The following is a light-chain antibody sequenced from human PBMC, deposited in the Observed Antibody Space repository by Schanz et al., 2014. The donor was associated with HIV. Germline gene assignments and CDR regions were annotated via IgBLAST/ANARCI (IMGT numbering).Light chain of an antibody. CDR1: QTVANY. CDR3: QQSYSTLYT. Sequence: DIQMAQSPSSLSASVGDRVTITCRASQTVANYLNWYHHKPGNAPKLLIYAASSLQVGVPSRFSGSGSGTDFTLTISSLQPEDYATYYCQQSYSTLYTFGQGTKLEIK. CDR2: AAS. J-gene: IGKJ2*01. V-gene: IGKV1-39*01.